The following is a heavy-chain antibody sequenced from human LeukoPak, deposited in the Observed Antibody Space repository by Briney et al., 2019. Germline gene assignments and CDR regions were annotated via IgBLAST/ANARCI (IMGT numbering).Heavy chain of an antibody. V-gene: IGHV3-66*01. Sequence: PGGSLRLSCAASGFTFSSYAMSWVRQAPGKGLEWVSVIYSGGSTYYADSVKGRFTISRDNAKNSLYLQMNSLRAEDTAVYYCARDYYDSSGYPDAFNIWGQGTMVTVSS. CDR2: IYSGGST. CDR3: ARDYYDSSGYPDAFNI. J-gene: IGHJ3*02. D-gene: IGHD3-22*01. CDR1: GFTFSSYA.